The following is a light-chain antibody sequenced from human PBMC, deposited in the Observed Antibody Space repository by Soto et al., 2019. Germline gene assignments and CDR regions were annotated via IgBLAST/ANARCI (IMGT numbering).Light chain of an antibody. J-gene: IGKJ3*01. Sequence: DIVMTQSPLSLPVTPGEPASISCRSSQSLLHSNGYNYLDWYLQKPGQSPQLLIYLGSNRASGVPDRVSCSGSGTDFTLKISRVEAEDVGVYYCMQALRTLFTFGPGTKVDIK. CDR1: QSLLHSNGYNY. CDR3: MQALRTLFT. V-gene: IGKV2-28*01. CDR2: LGS.